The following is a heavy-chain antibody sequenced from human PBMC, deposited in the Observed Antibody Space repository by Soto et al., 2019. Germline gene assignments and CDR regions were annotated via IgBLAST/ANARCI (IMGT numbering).Heavy chain of an antibody. CDR1: GGTFSSYA. CDR3: ARGHNHYYDSSGYWYSSFDY. V-gene: IGHV1-69*13. D-gene: IGHD3-22*01. Sequence: GASVKVSCKASGGTFSSYAISWVRQAPGQGLEWMGGIIPIFGTANYAQKFQGRVTITADESTSTACMELSSLRSEDTAVYYCARGHNHYYDSSGYWYSSFDYWGQGTLVTVSS. CDR2: IIPIFGTA. J-gene: IGHJ4*02.